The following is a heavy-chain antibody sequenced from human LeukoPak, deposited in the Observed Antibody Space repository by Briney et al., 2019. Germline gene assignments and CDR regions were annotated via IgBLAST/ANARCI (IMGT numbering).Heavy chain of an antibody. V-gene: IGHV1-2*06. Sequence: ASVKVSCKASGYTFTGYYMHWVRQAPGQGLEWMGRINPNSGGTNYAQKFQGRVTMTRDTSISTAYMELSRLRSDDTAVCYCARVSSPLQYNWFDPWGQGTLVTVSS. D-gene: IGHD1-14*01. CDR1: GYTFTGYY. J-gene: IGHJ5*02. CDR3: ARVSSPLQYNWFDP. CDR2: INPNSGGT.